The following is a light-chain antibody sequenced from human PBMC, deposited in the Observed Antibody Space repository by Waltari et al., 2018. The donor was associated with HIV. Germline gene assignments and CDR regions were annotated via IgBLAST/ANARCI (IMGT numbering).Light chain of an antibody. V-gene: IGKV3-15*01. J-gene: IGKJ3*01. CDR2: GAS. Sequence: EIVMTQSPATLSVSPGERATLPCRASQSVSSNLAWYQQTPGQAPRLLIYGASTRATGIPARFSGSGSGTEFTLTISSLQSEDFAVYYCQQYNNWPLFTFGPGTKVDIK. CDR1: QSVSSN. CDR3: QQYNNWPLFT.